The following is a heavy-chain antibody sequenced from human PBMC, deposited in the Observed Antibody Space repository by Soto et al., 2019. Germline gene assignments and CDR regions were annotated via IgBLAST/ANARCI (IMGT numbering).Heavy chain of an antibody. CDR1: GFTFSDHY. V-gene: IGHV3-72*01. Sequence: EVQLVESGGGLVQPGGSLRLSCAASGFTFSDHYMDWVRQAPGKGLEWVGRSRNKANSYSTEYAASVKGRSTILKDESKNSMYLQMNSLQTEDTAVYYCARFSGSYTRGLDYWGQGTLVTVSS. CDR2: SRNKANSYST. CDR3: ARFSGSYTRGLDY. D-gene: IGHD1-26*01. J-gene: IGHJ4*02.